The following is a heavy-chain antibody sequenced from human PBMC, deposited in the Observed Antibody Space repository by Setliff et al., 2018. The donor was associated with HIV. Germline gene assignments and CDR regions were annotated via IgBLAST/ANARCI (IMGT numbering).Heavy chain of an antibody. CDR2: IYHTGSI. D-gene: IGHD6-13*01. V-gene: IGHV4-38-2*02. Sequence: SETLSLTCVVSGYSITTSYYWAWIRQPPGQGLEFIGTIYHTGSIFYNPSLKSRATISRDTSKNHISLRLTSVTAADTAVYYCARDQTGVAAAAFGGGSAWSDEGFDIWGQGTMVTVSS. CDR1: GYSITTSYY. J-gene: IGHJ3*02. CDR3: ARDQTGVAAAAFGGGSAWSDEGFDI.